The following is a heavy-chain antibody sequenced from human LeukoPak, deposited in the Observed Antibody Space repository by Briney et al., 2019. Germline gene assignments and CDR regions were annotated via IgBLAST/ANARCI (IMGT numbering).Heavy chain of an antibody. J-gene: IGHJ4*02. V-gene: IGHV3-23*01. Sequence: GGSLRLSCAASGFTFSSYVMTWVRQAPGKGLEWVSIISGSGDSTYYADSVEGRFTISRDNSKNTLYLQMNSLRAEDTAVYYCAKGRDVAVAGTDFDYWGQGTLVTVSS. CDR3: AKGRDVAVAGTDFDY. CDR2: ISGSGDST. CDR1: GFTFSSYV. D-gene: IGHD6-19*01.